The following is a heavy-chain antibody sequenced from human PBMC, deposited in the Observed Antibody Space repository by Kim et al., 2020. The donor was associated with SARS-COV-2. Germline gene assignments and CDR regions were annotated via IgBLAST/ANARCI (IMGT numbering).Heavy chain of an antibody. J-gene: IGHJ4*02. D-gene: IGHD1-26*01. CDR3: ARESSFSGSYVPFDY. V-gene: IGHV3-21*01. Sequence: DSVKRRFTSSRDNAKNSLYLQMNSLKAEDTAVYYCARESSFSGSYVPFDYWGQGTLVTVSS.